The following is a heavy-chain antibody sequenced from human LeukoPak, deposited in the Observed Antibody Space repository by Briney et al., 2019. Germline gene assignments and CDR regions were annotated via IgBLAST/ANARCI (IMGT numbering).Heavy chain of an antibody. D-gene: IGHD4-17*01. CDR3: ARGGATVTWGFFDY. V-gene: IGHV3-30*04. CDR1: GFTFSSYA. CDR2: ISDEGSNK. J-gene: IGHJ4*02. Sequence: GGSLRLSCAASGFTFSSYAIHWVRQAPGKGLEWVAAISDEGSNKHYADSMKGRFTISRDSSKNTVYLQMNSLRVEDTAVYYCARGGATVTWGFFDYWGQGTLVTVSS.